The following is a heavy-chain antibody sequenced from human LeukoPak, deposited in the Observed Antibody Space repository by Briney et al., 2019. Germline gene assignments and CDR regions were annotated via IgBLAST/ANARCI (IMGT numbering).Heavy chain of an antibody. D-gene: IGHD3-10*01. CDR3: ARDGGSGSYFVYFDY. J-gene: IGHJ4*02. CDR1: GVSISSGGYY. CDR2: IYYSGST. V-gene: IGHV4-31*03. Sequence: SETLSLTCTVSGVSISSGGYYWSWLRQHPGKGLEWIGYIYYSGSTYYNPSLKSRVTISVDTSKNQFSLKLSSVTAADTAVYYCARDGGSGSYFVYFDYWGQGTLVTVSS.